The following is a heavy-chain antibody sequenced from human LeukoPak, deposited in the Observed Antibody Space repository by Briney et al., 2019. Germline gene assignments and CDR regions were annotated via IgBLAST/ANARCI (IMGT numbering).Heavy chain of an antibody. CDR1: GFTFSSYW. J-gene: IGHJ3*02. D-gene: IGHD2-15*01. CDR3: ARGYCSGGSCYGAFDI. Sequence: PGGSLRLSCAASGFTFSSYWMSWVRQAPGKGLEWVANIKQDGSEKYYVDSVKGRFTISRDNAKNSLYLQMNSLRAGDTAVYYCARGYCSGGSCYGAFDIWGQGTMVTVSS. CDR2: IKQDGSEK. V-gene: IGHV3-7*01.